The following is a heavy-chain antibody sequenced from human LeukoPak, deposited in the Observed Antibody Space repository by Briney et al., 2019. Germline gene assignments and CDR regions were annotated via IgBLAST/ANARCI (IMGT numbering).Heavy chain of an antibody. D-gene: IGHD3-3*01. CDR2: ISYDGSNK. CDR3: ARNSITIFGVVRNYYYGMDV. Sequence: PGGSLRLSCAASGFTFSSYGMHWVRQAPGKGLEWVAVISYDGSNKYYADSVKGRFTISRDNSMNTLYLQMNSLRAEDTAVYYCARNSITIFGVVRNYYYGMDVWGQGTTVTVSS. J-gene: IGHJ6*02. CDR1: GFTFSSYG. V-gene: IGHV3-30*03.